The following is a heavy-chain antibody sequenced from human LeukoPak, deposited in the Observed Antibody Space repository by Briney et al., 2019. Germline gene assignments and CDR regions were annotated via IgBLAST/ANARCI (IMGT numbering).Heavy chain of an antibody. Sequence: HSGRSLRLACKASAFSFDDHAMHWVRQAPGRGLEWVSGISWNSDDIGYADSVKGRFTISRDNAKNSLYLQMNSLRAEDTAVYYCAREPDGTYYYDSSGYMDVWGKGTTVTISS. CDR1: AFSFDDHA. J-gene: IGHJ6*03. V-gene: IGHV3-9*01. CDR2: ISWNSDDI. D-gene: IGHD3-22*01. CDR3: AREPDGTYYYDSSGYMDV.